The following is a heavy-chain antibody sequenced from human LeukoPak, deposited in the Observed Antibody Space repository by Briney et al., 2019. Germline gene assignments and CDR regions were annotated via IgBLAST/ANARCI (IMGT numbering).Heavy chain of an antibody. Sequence: GGSLRLSCAASGFTVSSNYMSWVRQAPGKGLEWVSVIYRGGSTYYADSVKGRFTISRDNSKNTLYLQMNSLRAEDTAVYYCARPLWFGEPIDYWGQGTLVTVSS. CDR3: ARPLWFGEPIDY. J-gene: IGHJ4*02. CDR1: GFTVSSNY. V-gene: IGHV3-66*01. CDR2: IYRGGST. D-gene: IGHD3-10*01.